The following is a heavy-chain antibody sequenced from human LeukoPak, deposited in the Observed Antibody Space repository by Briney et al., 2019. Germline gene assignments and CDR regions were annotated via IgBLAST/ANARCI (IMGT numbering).Heavy chain of an antibody. CDR1: GFTFNTYW. D-gene: IGHD6-13*01. J-gene: IGHJ4*02. Sequence: GGSLRLSCAASGFTFNTYWMHWVRQAPGKGLVWVSRTNSDGSGTRYADSVKGRFTISRDNAKNTLHLQMNSLRAEDTAVYYCARDSVAASGDFDYWGQGTLVTVSS. CDR3: ARDSVAASGDFDY. V-gene: IGHV3-74*01. CDR2: TNSDGSGT.